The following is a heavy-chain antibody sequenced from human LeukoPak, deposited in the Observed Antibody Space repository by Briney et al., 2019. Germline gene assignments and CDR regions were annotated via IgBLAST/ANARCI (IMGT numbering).Heavy chain of an antibody. CDR3: ARLLAAAGRGGNDAFDI. V-gene: IGHV1-46*01. D-gene: IGHD6-13*01. CDR1: GDSFTSYY. J-gene: IGHJ3*02. Sequence: GASVKVSCKASGDSFTSYYMHWVRQAPGQGLEWMGIINPSGGSTSYAQKFQGRVTMTRDMSTSTVYMELSNLRSEDTAVYYCARLLAAAGRGGNDAFDIWGQGTMVTVSS. CDR2: INPSGGST.